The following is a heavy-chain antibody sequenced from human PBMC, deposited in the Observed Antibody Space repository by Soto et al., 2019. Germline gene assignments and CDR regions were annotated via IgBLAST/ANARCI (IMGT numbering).Heavy chain of an antibody. Sequence: EVQLVESGGGLVQPGESLTLSCAASGFTFSSYWMHWVRQAPGKGLVWVSRIKSDGSGTYYADSVKGRLTISRDNAKNTLYRQMTSLRVEDTAVYFCARGDGDGYDGNGYLGRHWGQGTLVTVSS. CDR3: ARGDGDGYDGNGYLGRH. J-gene: IGHJ4*02. CDR2: IKSDGSGT. CDR1: GFTFSSYW. D-gene: IGHD3-22*01. V-gene: IGHV3-74*01.